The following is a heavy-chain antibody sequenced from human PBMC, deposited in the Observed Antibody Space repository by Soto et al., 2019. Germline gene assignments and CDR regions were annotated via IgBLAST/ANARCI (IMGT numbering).Heavy chain of an antibody. CDR2: ISYDGSNK. Sequence: GGSLRLSCAASGFIFSRYGMHWVRQAPGKGLEWVAVISYDGSNKYYAESVKGRFIISRDKSENTLYLQMNSLRAEDTAVYYCAKDLGSGTPYYYCAMDVWGQGTTVSVSS. CDR3: AKDLGSGTPYYYCAMDV. J-gene: IGHJ6*02. V-gene: IGHV3-30*18. D-gene: IGHD3-10*01. CDR1: GFIFSRYG.